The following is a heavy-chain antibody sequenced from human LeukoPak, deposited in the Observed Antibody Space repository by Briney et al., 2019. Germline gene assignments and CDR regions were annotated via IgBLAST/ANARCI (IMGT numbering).Heavy chain of an antibody. Sequence: GGSLRLSCAASGFTFSSYSMNWVRQAPGKGLEWVSYISSSSRSTIYYADSVKGRFTISRDNSKNTLYLQMNSLRAEDTAVYYCARRSGIAVAGAFDYWGQGTLVTVSS. D-gene: IGHD6-19*01. CDR2: ISSSSRSTI. CDR1: GFTFSSYS. J-gene: IGHJ4*02. V-gene: IGHV3-48*01. CDR3: ARRSGIAVAGAFDY.